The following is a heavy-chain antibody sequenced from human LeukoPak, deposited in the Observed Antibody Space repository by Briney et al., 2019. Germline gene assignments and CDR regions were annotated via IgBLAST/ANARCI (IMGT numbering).Heavy chain of an antibody. D-gene: IGHD5-18*01. J-gene: IGHJ4*02. CDR1: GFTFSNFE. V-gene: IGHV3-48*03. CDR2: ISTSGAST. CDR3: ARERGYNYGYSGYYDQ. Sequence: GGSLRLSCAASGFTFSNFEMNWVRQAPGKGLEWISYISTSGASTYYADSVKGRFTVSRDNAKNSMYLRMDTLRAEDTAVYYCARERGYNYGYSGYYDQWGQGILVTVSS.